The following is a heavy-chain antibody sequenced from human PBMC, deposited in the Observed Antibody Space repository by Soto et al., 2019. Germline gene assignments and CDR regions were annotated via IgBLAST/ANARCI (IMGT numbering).Heavy chain of an antibody. D-gene: IGHD3-10*01. V-gene: IGHV2-5*02. CDR3: AHRSALLWFGELSDWFDP. CDR2: IYWDDDK. CDR1: GFSLSTSGVG. Sequence: QITLKESGPPLVKPTQTLTLTCTFSGFSLSTSGVGVGWIRQPPGKALEWLALIYWDDDKRYSPSLKSRLTITKDTSKNQVVLTMTNMDPVDTATYYCAHRSALLWFGELSDWFDPWGQGTLVTVSS. J-gene: IGHJ5*02.